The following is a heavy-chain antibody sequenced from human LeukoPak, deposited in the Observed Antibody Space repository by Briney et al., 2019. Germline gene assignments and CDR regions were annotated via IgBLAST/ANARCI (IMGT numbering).Heavy chain of an antibody. CDR2: IYSGGST. CDR3: ARDLMGYMDV. J-gene: IGHJ6*03. D-gene: IGHD2-8*01. V-gene: IGHV3-66*01. Sequence: GGSLRLSCATSEFSVGSNYMTWVRQAPGKGLEWVSLIYSGGSTYYADSVKGRFTISRDNSKNTLYLQMNSLRAEDTAVYYCARDLMGYMDVWGKGTTVTISS. CDR1: EFSVGSNY.